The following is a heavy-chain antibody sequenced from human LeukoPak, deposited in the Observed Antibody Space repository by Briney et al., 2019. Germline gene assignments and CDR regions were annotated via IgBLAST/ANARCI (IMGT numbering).Heavy chain of an antibody. D-gene: IGHD5-12*01. CDR1: GFTFSSYW. J-gene: IGHJ4*02. V-gene: IGHV3-74*01. CDR3: ARGSEMATMDCFDY. CDR2: INSDGSST. Sequence: GGSLRLSCAASGFTFSSYWMRWVRQAPGKGLVWVSRINSDGSSTSYADSVKGRFTISRDNAKNTLYLQMNSLRAEDTAVYYCARGSEMATMDCFDYWGQGTLVTVSS.